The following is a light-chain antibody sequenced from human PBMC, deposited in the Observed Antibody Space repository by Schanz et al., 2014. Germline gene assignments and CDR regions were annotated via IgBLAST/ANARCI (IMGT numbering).Light chain of an antibody. Sequence: QSALTQPPSVSGSPGQSVTISCTGTSNDVGSYNRVSWYQQPPGTAPKLMIYEVSNRPSGVPDRFSGSKSGNTASLTVSGLQAEDEADYYCSSNGGVNIYVFGTGTKLTVL. J-gene: IGLJ1*01. V-gene: IGLV2-18*02. CDR2: EVS. CDR1: SNDVGSYNR. CDR3: SSNGGVNIYV.